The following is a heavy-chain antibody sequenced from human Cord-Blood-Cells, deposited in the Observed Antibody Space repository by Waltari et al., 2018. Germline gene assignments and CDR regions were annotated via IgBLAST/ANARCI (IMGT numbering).Heavy chain of an antibody. J-gene: IGHJ3*02. CDR2: ISSSSSYI. Sequence: EVQLVESGGGLVKPGGSLRLSCAASGFTFSSYSMHWVRQAPGKGLEWVSSISSSSSYIYYADSVKGQFTISRDNAKNSLYLQMNSLRAEDTAVYYCARTSGWYAFDIWGQGTMVTVSS. CDR3: ARTSGWYAFDI. CDR1: GFTFSSYS. D-gene: IGHD6-19*01. V-gene: IGHV3-21*01.